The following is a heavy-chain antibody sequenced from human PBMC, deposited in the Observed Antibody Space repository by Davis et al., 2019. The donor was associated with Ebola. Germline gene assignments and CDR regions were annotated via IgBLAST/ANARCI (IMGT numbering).Heavy chain of an antibody. D-gene: IGHD3-9*01. CDR1: GYTFTGYY. V-gene: IGHV1-2*04. J-gene: IGHJ6*03. CDR2: INPNSGGT. CDR3: ARANYDILTGYYPHRMYYMDV. Sequence: ASVKVSCKASGYTFTGYYMHWVRQAPGQGLEWMGWINPNSGGTNYAQKFQGWVTMTRDTSISTAYMELSRLRSDDTAVYYCARANYDILTGYYPHRMYYMDVWGKGTTVTVSS.